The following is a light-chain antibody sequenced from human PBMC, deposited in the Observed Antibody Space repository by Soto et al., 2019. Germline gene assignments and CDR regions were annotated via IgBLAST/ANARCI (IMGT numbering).Light chain of an antibody. CDR3: MQGTRWPWT. CDR1: QGPVLSDGNTY. V-gene: IGKV2-30*01. J-gene: IGKJ1*01. CDR2: TIS. Sequence: EVAMTQSPLSRPVPLGQPASISCRSSQGPVLSDGNTYLSWFHXRTGQSPRGXIYTISDRASGVPDRFRAIVSDTDFTLKLRRVQAEDGGVDYGMQGTRWPWTFAQGTKVDI.